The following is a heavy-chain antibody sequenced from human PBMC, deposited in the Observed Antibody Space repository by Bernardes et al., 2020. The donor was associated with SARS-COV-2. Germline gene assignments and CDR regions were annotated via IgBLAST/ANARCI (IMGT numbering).Heavy chain of an antibody. Sequence: SNPLSLSCTVSGGSISSGSYYWSWIRQPAGKGLEWIGRIYTSGSTNYNPSLKSRVTISVDTSKNQFSLKLSSVTAADTAVYYCAVEQQLVPNWFDPWGQGTLVTVSS. J-gene: IGHJ5*02. CDR3: AVEQQLVPNWFDP. CDR2: IYTSGST. CDR1: GGSISSGSYY. V-gene: IGHV4-61*02. D-gene: IGHD6-13*01.